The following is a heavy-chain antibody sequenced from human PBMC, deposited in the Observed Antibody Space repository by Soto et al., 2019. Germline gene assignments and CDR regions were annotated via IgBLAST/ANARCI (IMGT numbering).Heavy chain of an antibody. CDR3: ARDLESSSCKNLFDP. J-gene: IGHJ5*02. Sequence: SVKVSCKASGGTFSSYTISWVRQAPGQGLEWMGRIIPILGIANYAQKFQGRVTITADKSTSTAYMGLSSLRSEDTAVYYCARDLESSSCKNLFDPWGQGTLVTVSS. V-gene: IGHV1-69*04. D-gene: IGHD6-13*01. CDR2: IIPILGIA. CDR1: GGTFSSYT.